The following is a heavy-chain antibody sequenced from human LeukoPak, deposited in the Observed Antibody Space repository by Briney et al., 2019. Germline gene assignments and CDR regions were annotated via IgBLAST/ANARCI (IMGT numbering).Heavy chain of an antibody. V-gene: IGHV3-15*01. D-gene: IGHD6-13*01. CDR1: GFTFSNAW. CDR2: IKSKTDGGTT. CDR3: TTGQLVPYYYMDV. J-gene: IGHJ6*03. Sequence: PGGSLRLSCAASGFTFSNAWMSWVRQAPGKGLEWVGRIKSKTDGGTTDYAAPVKGRFTISRDGSKNTLYLQMNSLKTEDTAVYYCTTGQLVPYYYMDVWGKGTTVTVSS.